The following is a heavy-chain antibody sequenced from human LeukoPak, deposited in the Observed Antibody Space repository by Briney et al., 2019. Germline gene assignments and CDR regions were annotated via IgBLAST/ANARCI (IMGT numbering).Heavy chain of an antibody. CDR2: IKSKTDGGTT. V-gene: IGHV3-15*01. Sequence: PGRSLRLSCAASGFTFSSYAMHWVRQAPGKGLEWVGRIKSKTDGGTTDYAAPVKGRFTISRDDSKNTLYLQMNSLKTEDTAVYYCTRNYDILTGYYRRSDAFDIWGQGTMVTVSS. J-gene: IGHJ3*02. CDR1: GFTFSSYA. D-gene: IGHD3-9*01. CDR3: TRNYDILTGYYRRSDAFDI.